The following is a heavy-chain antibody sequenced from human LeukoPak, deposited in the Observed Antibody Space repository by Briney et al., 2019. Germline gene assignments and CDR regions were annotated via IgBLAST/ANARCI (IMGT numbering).Heavy chain of an antibody. Sequence: GGSLRLSCVVSGVTSSRDWMNWVGQAPGKGLEWVAKINQDGSEKNYVDSVKGRFTISRDNAKNSLFLQMSSLRVEDTAVYYCASGGYWGQGTLVTVSS. CDR2: INQDGSEK. V-gene: IGHV3-7*05. CDR1: GVTSSRDW. CDR3: ASGGY. J-gene: IGHJ4*02.